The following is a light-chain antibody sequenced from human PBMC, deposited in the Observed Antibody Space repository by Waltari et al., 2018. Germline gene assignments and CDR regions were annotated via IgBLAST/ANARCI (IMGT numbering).Light chain of an antibody. CDR2: KAS. CDR3: LQYNGEPRT. V-gene: IGKV1-5*03. J-gene: IGKJ1*01. Sequence: DIQMTQSPSTLSASVGDRVTITCRASQNINTWLAWHQQEPGKAPKLLIYKASSLESGVPSRCSGSGSGTEYTLTISSLQPDDFATYYCLQYNGEPRTFGQGTKVEVK. CDR1: QNINTW.